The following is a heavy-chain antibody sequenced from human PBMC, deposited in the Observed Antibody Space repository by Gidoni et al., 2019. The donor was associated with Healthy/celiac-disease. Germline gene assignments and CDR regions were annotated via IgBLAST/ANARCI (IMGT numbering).Heavy chain of an antibody. CDR2: IKQDGSEK. J-gene: IGHJ4*02. CDR1: GFPLICSW. Sequence: EVQLVESGGGLVQPGGSLRLSCAASGFPLICSWWRWVRQAPGKGREWVANIKQDGSEKYYVDSVKGRFTISRDNAKNSLYLQMNSLRAEDTAVYYCAREELLWFGELRGSFDYWGQGTLVTVSS. CDR3: AREELLWFGELRGSFDY. D-gene: IGHD3-10*01. V-gene: IGHV3-7*01.